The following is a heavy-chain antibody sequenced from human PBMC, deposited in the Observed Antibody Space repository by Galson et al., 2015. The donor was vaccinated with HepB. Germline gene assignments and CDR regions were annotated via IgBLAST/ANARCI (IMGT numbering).Heavy chain of an antibody. CDR1: GGSISSNSYY. D-gene: IGHD1-26*01. V-gene: IGHV4-39*01. Sequence: ETLSLTCTVSGGSISSNSYYWGWIRQPPGKGLEWIGSIYYSGSTYYNPSLKSRVIISVDTSKSQFSLKVDSVTAADTAVYYCARQRLLGYNGNYKLGWCDPWGQGTLVTVSS. J-gene: IGHJ5*02. CDR3: ARQRLLGYNGNYKLGWCDP. CDR2: IYYSGST.